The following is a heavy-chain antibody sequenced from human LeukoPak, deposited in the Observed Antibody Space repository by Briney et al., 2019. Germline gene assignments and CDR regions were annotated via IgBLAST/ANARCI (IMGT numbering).Heavy chain of an antibody. V-gene: IGHV3-23*01. D-gene: IGHD6-19*01. Sequence: GGSLRLSCAAAGFTFSSYAMSWVRQAPGKGLEWVSAISGSGGSTFYADSVKGRFTISRDNSKNTLYLQMNSLRAEDTAVYYCAKDQRGWFFDYWGQGTLVTVSS. J-gene: IGHJ4*02. CDR1: GFTFSSYA. CDR3: AKDQRGWFFDY. CDR2: ISGSGGST.